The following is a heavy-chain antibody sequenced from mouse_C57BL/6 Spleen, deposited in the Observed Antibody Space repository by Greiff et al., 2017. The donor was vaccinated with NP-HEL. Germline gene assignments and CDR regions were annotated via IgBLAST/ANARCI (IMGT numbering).Heavy chain of an antibody. CDR1: GFNIKDDY. CDR3: TTMNTRAY. D-gene: IGHD2-3*01. V-gene: IGHV14-4*01. J-gene: IGHJ3*01. CDR2: IDPENGDT. Sequence: EVQRVESGAELVRPGASVKLSCTASGFNIKDDYMHWVKQRPEQGLEWIGWIDPENGDTEYASKFQGKATITADTSSNTAYLQLSSLTSEDTAVYYCTTMNTRAYWGQGTLVTVSA.